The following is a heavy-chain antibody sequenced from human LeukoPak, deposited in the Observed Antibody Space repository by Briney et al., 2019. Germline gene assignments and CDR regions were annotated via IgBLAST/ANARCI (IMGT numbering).Heavy chain of an antibody. J-gene: IGHJ4*02. Sequence: GGSLRLSCAASGFTFSSYAMSWVRQAPGKGLEWVSAISGSGGSTYYADSAKGRFTISRDNSKNTLYLQMNSLRAEDTAVYYCAYNPNGRATPFFDYWGQGTLVTVSS. CDR1: GFTFSSYA. D-gene: IGHD5-24*01. V-gene: IGHV3-23*01. CDR3: AYNPNGRATPFFDY. CDR2: ISGSGGST.